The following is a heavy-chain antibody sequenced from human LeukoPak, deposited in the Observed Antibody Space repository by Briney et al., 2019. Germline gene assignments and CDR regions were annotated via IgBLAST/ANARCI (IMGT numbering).Heavy chain of an antibody. CDR2: INHSGST. D-gene: IGHD4-17*01. V-gene: IGHV4-34*01. J-gene: IGHJ4*02. CDR1: GGSFSGYY. Sequence: PSETLSLTCAVYGGSFSGYYWSWIRQPPGKGLEWIGEINHSGSTNYNPSLKSRVTISVDTSKNQFSLKLNSVTAADTAVYYCARGGDYGDLRYFDYWGQGTLVTVDS. CDR3: ARGGDYGDLRYFDY.